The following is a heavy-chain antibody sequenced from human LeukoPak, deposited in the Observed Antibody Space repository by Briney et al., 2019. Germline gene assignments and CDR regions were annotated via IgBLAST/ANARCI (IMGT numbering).Heavy chain of an antibody. J-gene: IGHJ4*02. Sequence: SGGSLRLSCAASGFTFSSYGMHWVRQAPGKGLEWVAFMRYDGSNKYYADSVKGRFTISRDNSKNTLFLQMNSLRTEDTAVYYCAKNSLSSRLRYFDYWGQGTLVTVSS. CDR1: GFTFSSYG. D-gene: IGHD4-17*01. CDR3: AKNSLSSRLRYFDY. V-gene: IGHV3-30*02. CDR2: MRYDGSNK.